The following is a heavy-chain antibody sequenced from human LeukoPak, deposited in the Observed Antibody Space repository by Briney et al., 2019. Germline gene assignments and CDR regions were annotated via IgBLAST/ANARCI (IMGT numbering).Heavy chain of an antibody. V-gene: IGHV3-48*04. CDR1: GFTFSSYS. CDR3: ARDASIVGATYD. CDR2: ISSSGSTI. Sequence: GGSLRLSCAASGFTFSSYSMNWVRQAPGKGLEWVSYISSSGSTIYYADSVKGRFTISRDNAKNSLYLQMNSLRAEDTAVYYCARDASIVGATYDWGQGTLVTVSS. D-gene: IGHD1-26*01. J-gene: IGHJ4*02.